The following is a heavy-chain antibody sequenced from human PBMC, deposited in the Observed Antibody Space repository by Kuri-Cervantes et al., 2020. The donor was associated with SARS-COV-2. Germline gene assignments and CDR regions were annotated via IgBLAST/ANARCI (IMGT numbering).Heavy chain of an antibody. CDR2: IIPIFGTA. J-gene: IGHJ3*02. CDR3: ARYTRGGLFQPDAFDI. V-gene: IGHV1-69*13. CDR1: GGTFSSYA. Sequence: SVKVSCKASGGTFSSYAISWVRQAPGQGLEWMGGIIPIFGTANYAQKFQGRVTITADESTSTAYMELSSLRSEDTAVYYCARYTRGGLFQPDAFDIWGQGTMVTVSS. D-gene: IGHD3-22*01.